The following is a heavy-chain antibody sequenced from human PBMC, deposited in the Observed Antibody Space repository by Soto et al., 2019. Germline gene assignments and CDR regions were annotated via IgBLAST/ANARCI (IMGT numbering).Heavy chain of an antibody. V-gene: IGHV3-11*01. Sequence: GGSLRLSCAASGFTFSDYYMSWIRQAPGKGLEWVSYISSSGSTIYYADSVKGRFTISRDNAKNSLYLQMNSLRAEDTAVYYCARDQEIPSSSWYYYYYGMDVWGQGTTVTVSS. CDR3: ARDQEIPSSSWYYYYYGMDV. D-gene: IGHD6-13*01. CDR2: ISSSGSTI. J-gene: IGHJ6*02. CDR1: GFTFSDYY.